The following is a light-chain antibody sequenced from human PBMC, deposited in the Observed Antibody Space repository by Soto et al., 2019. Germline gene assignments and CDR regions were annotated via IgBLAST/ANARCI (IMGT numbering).Light chain of an antibody. J-gene: IGKJ5*01. Sequence: EIVLTQSPGTLSLSPGERAALSCRASQTVGSKFLAWYQQKPGQAPRLLIYGASSRATGIPDRFSGSGSGTDFTLTISRLEPEDFAVYYCQQHGSSPSTFGQGTRLEIK. CDR2: GAS. V-gene: IGKV3-20*01. CDR3: QQHGSSPST. CDR1: QTVGSKF.